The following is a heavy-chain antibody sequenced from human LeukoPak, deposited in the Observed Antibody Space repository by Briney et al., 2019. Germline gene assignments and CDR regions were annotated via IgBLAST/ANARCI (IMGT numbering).Heavy chain of an antibody. CDR2: ISGSGGST. CDR3: AKDLAFWSGYYIRYFQH. V-gene: IGHV3-23*01. D-gene: IGHD3-3*01. CDR1: GFTFSSYA. J-gene: IGHJ1*01. Sequence: GGSLRPSCAASGFTFSSYAMSWVRQAPGKGLEWVSAISGSGGSTYYADSVKGRFTISRDNSKNTLYLQMNSLRAEDTAVYYCAKDLAFWSGYYIRYFQHWGQGTLVTVSS.